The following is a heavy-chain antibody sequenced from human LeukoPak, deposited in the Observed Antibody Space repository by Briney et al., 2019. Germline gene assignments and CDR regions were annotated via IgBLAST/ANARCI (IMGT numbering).Heavy chain of an antibody. Sequence: SETLSLTCNVSGDSINNFYWSWIRRPAGKGLEWIGRVYSSGSTEYNPSLKTRVSMSLDTSRNQLSLSLSSMTAADTALYYCAGGYKPADGKDGAFDIWGQGTMVTVSS. CDR3: AGGYKPADGKDGAFDI. D-gene: IGHD6-13*01. CDR1: GDSINNFY. J-gene: IGHJ3*02. CDR2: VYSSGST. V-gene: IGHV4-4*07.